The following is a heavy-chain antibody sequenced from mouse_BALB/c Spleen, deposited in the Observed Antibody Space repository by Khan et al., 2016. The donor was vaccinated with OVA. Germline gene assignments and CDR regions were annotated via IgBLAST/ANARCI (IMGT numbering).Heavy chain of an antibody. D-gene: IGHD2-1*01. V-gene: IGHV3-2*02. CDR3: AMVRTY. CDR1: GYSITSDYA. Sequence: LQESGPGLVKPSQSLSLTCTVTGYSITSDYAWNWIRQFPGNKLEWMGYISYSGRTSYNPSLKSRISVTRDTSKNQFFLQLNSVTTEDTATYYCAMVRTYWGQGTLVTVSA. J-gene: IGHJ3*01. CDR2: ISYSGRT.